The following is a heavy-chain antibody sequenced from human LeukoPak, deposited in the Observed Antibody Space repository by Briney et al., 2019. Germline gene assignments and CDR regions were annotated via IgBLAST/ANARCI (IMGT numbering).Heavy chain of an antibody. Sequence: GGSLRLSCAASGFTFDDYGMSWVRQGPGKGLEWVSGINWNGGNTGYADSAKGRFTIFRDNAKNSLYLEMDSLRVEDTALYYCARTSDGNWFDPWGQGTLVTVSS. CDR1: GFTFDDYG. CDR3: ARTSDGNWFDP. J-gene: IGHJ5*02. CDR2: INWNGGNT. D-gene: IGHD1-26*01. V-gene: IGHV3-20*04.